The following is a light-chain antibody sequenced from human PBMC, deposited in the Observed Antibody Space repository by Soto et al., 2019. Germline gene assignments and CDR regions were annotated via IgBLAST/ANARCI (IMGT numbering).Light chain of an antibody. CDR2: AAS. Sequence: DIQMTQSPSSLSTSVGDRVTITCRASQSISTYFNWYHQKPGKAPKLLVSAASILESGVPSRFSGSGSGTDFTLTISALQPEDFATYYCPQSYSHPRTFGQGTKVEIK. CDR1: QSISTY. V-gene: IGKV1-39*01. J-gene: IGKJ1*01. CDR3: PQSYSHPRT.